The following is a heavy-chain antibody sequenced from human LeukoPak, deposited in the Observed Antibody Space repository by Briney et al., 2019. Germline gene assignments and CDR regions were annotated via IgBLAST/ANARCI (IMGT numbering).Heavy chain of an antibody. CDR3: ARQNTPHGNFDY. J-gene: IGHJ4*02. CDR1: GFTFSSYD. D-gene: IGHD1-26*01. CDR2: IGVAANT. Sequence: GGSLRLSCAASGFTFSSYDMHWVRQATGKGLEWVSAIGVAANTFYSGSVKGRFTISRENAKNSLYLLMSSLRAEDTAVYYCARQNTPHGNFDYWGQGTLVTVST. V-gene: IGHV3-13*01.